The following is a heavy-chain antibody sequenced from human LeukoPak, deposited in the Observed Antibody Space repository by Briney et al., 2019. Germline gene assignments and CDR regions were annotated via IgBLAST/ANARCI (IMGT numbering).Heavy chain of an antibody. CDR2: IRGSGIST. V-gene: IGHV3-23*01. D-gene: IGHD6-13*01. CDR3: AKDRLKGIAAAGTGWFDS. CDR1: GLTFSSYA. J-gene: IGHJ5*01. Sequence: PGGSLRLSCAASGLTFSSYAMSWVRQAPGKGLEWVSGIRGSGISTLYADSVQGRFIISRDNSNNTLYLEMNNLRAEDTAVYHCAKDRLKGIAAAGTGWFDSWGQGALVTVSS.